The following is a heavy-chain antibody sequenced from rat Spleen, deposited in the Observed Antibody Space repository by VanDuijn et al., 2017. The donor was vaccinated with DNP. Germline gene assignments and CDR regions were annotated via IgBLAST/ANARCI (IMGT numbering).Heavy chain of an antibody. Sequence: EVQLVESGGGPVQPGRSLKLSCVASGFTFTNYGMAWVRQTPTKGLEWVASISTGGGNTYYRDSVKGRFAISRDNAKNTQYLQMDSLRSEDTATYYCARHHNNLYYFDYWGQGVMVTVSS. CDR1: GFTFTNYG. CDR2: ISTGGGNT. D-gene: IGHD1-10*01. J-gene: IGHJ2*01. CDR3: ARHHNNLYYFDY. V-gene: IGHV5S14*01.